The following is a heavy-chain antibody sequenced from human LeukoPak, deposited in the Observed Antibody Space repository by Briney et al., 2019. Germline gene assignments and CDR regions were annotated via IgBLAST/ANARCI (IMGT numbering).Heavy chain of an antibody. J-gene: IGHJ4*02. V-gene: IGHV5-51*01. D-gene: IGHD6-13*01. CDR3: ARVEQDSSSWYVY. Sequence: GESLKISCKGSGYSFTSYWIGWVRQMPGKGLEWIGIIYPGDSDTRYSPSFQSHVTISADKSISTAYLQWSSLKASDTAMYYCARVEQDSSSWYVYWGQGTLVTVSS. CDR1: GYSFTSYW. CDR2: IYPGDSDT.